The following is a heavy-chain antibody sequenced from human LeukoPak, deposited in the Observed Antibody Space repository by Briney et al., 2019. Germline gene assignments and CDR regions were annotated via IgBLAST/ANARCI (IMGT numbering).Heavy chain of an antibody. J-gene: IGHJ4*02. CDR1: GGSISSYY. CDR2: TYYSGST. D-gene: IGHD6-19*01. CDR3: ARGEAVAVLDY. Sequence: SETLSLTCTVSGGSISSYYWSWIRQPPGKGLEWIGYTYYSGSTNYNPSLKSRVTISVDTSKNQFSLKLSSVTAADTAVYYCARGEAVAVLDYWGQGTLVTVSS. V-gene: IGHV4-59*01.